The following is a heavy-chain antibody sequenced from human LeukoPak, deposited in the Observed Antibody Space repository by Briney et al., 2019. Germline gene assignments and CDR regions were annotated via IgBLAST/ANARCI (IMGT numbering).Heavy chain of an antibody. Sequence: GASVKVSCKVSGYTLTELSMHWVRQAPGKGLEWMGGFDPEDGETIYAQKFQGRVTMPEDTSTDTAYMELRSLRSEDRAVYYCATGVESSGWPLGDYWGQGALVTVSS. V-gene: IGHV1-24*01. CDR3: ATGVESSGWPLGDY. CDR1: GYTLTELS. D-gene: IGHD6-19*01. J-gene: IGHJ4*02. CDR2: FDPEDGET.